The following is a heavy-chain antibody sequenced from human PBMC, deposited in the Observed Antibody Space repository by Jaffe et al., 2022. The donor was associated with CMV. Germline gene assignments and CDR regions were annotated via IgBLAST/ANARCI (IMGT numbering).Heavy chain of an antibody. CDR1: GFTFSSYA. Sequence: EVQLLESGGDLVQPGGSLRLSCAASGFTFSSYAMSWVRQAPGKGLEWVSAINGTASSTWYADSVKGRFTVSRDNSKNMLYLQMNGLRTEDTALYYCAKDVERSFTARPSFDDWGQGTLVTVSS. V-gene: IGHV3-23*01. CDR3: AKDVERSFTARPSFDD. CDR2: INGTASST. D-gene: IGHD6-6*01. J-gene: IGHJ4*02.